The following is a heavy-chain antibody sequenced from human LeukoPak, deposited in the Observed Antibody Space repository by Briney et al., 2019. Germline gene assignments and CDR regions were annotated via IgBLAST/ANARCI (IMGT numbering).Heavy chain of an antibody. D-gene: IGHD3-22*01. V-gene: IGHV3-7*01. Sequence: PGGSLRLSCAASGFTFSSYEMNWVRQAPGKGLEWVANIKQDGSEKYYVDSVKGRFTISRDNAKNSLYLQMDSLRAEDTAVYYCARMGYYYDSSGWEAYWGQGTLVTVSS. CDR3: ARMGYYYDSSGWEAY. CDR1: GFTFSSYE. CDR2: IKQDGSEK. J-gene: IGHJ4*02.